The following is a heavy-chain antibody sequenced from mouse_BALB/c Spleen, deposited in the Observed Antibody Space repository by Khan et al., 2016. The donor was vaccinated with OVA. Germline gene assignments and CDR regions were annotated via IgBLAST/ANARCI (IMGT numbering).Heavy chain of an antibody. CDR1: GYAFNNYM. J-gene: IGHJ3*01. Sequence: QVQLKQSGAELVRPGTSVKVSCKASGYAFNNYMIEWVKQRPGQGLEWIGVINPGSGDTKYNEKIKGKATLTADKSSNTAYMQLSSLTSDDSVVYFCARGGYGSLAYWGQGTLVTVSA. V-gene: IGHV1-54*01. D-gene: IGHD1-1*02. CDR2: INPGSGDT. CDR3: ARGGYGSLAY.